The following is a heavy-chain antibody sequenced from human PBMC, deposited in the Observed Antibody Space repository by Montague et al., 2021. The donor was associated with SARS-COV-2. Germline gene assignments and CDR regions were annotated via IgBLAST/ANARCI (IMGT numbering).Heavy chain of an antibody. Sequence: SLRLSCAASGFIFSDYYMTWIRQAPGKGLEWVSHISGSGSKTYYADSEKGRFTISRDTANNSVYLQMNFLGAEDTAVYYCARDQGGYGTFDIWGQGTMDTVSS. CDR3: ARDQGGYGTFDI. D-gene: IGHD5-12*01. J-gene: IGHJ3*02. CDR1: GFIFSDYY. CDR2: ISGSGSKT. V-gene: IGHV3-11*01.